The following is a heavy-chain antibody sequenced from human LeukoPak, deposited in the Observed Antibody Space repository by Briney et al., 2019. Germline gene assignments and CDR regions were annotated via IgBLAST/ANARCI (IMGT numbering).Heavy chain of an antibody. CDR2: ISAYNGNT. Sequence: ASVKVSFKASGYTFTSYGISWVRQAPGQGLEWMGWISAYNGNTNYAQKLQGRVTMTTDTSTSTAYMELRSLRSDDTAVYYCARVIMKTAAGPETFDYWGQGTLVTVSS. CDR1: GYTFTSYG. D-gene: IGHD6-13*01. CDR3: ARVIMKTAAGPETFDY. V-gene: IGHV1-18*01. J-gene: IGHJ4*02.